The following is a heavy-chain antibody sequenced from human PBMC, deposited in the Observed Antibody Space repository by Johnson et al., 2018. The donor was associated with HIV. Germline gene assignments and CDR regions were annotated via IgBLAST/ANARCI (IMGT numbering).Heavy chain of an antibody. CDR1: GFTFNIYG. J-gene: IGHJ3*02. CDR3: VRACGDRGDDAFDI. D-gene: IGHD4-17*01. CDR2: ISYDGSNK. V-gene: IGHV3-30*03. Sequence: QVQLVESAGGVVHPGRSLRLSCAASGFTFNIYGMHWVRQAPGKGLEWVAVISYDGSNKFYADSVKGRFTISRDNSRNTLYLQMDSLRTEDTAVYYCVRACGDRGDDAFDIWGQGTMVTVSS.